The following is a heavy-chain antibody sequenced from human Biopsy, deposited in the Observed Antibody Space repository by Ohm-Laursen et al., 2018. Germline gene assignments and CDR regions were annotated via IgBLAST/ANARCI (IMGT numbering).Heavy chain of an antibody. D-gene: IGHD3-9*01. CDR1: GGTFSNSA. J-gene: IGHJ6*02. Sequence: SVKVSCKVSGGTFSNSAISWVRQAPGQGLEWMGGIITFFRTVNYAQNFQGRLTITADEFTDTAYMELRSLRSEDTAVYYCAPQTPRDPDILAGAYHYDMAVWGQGTTVTVSS. V-gene: IGHV1-69*13. CDR3: APQTPRDPDILAGAYHYDMAV. CDR2: IITFFRTV.